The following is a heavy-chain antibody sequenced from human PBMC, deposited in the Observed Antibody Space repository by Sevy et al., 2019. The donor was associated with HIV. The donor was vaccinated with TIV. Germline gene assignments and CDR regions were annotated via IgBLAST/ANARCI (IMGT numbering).Heavy chain of an antibody. J-gene: IGHJ6*02. CDR3: ARLTTTPTSDLYGMDV. V-gene: IGHV1-2*02. D-gene: IGHD4-17*01. CDR2: INSDSRVT. CDR1: GYIFTDYC. Sequence: ASVKVSCKASGYIFTDYCIHWVRHAPGQGLEWMARINSDSRVTNYAQTFQGEVTVTRDTSLSTAYLELSRLKSNDTAIYYCARLTTTPTSDLYGMDVWGQGTTVTVSS.